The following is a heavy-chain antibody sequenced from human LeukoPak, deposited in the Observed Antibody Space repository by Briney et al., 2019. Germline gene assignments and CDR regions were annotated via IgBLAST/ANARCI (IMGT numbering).Heavy chain of an antibody. CDR2: INHSGST. Sequence: TSETLSLTCAVYGGSFSGYYWSWIRQPPGKGLEWIGEINHSGSTNYNPSLKSRVTISVDTSKNQFSLKLSSVTAADTAVYYCARGGPTYYDFWSGRRPGAFDIWGQGTMVTVSS. CDR3: ARGGPTYYDFWSGRRPGAFDI. V-gene: IGHV4-34*01. D-gene: IGHD3-3*01. CDR1: GGSFSGYY. J-gene: IGHJ3*02.